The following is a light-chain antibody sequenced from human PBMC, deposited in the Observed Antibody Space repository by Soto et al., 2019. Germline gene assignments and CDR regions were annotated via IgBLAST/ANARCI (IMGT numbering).Light chain of an antibody. CDR2: AAS. J-gene: IGKJ3*01. CDR1: QGISSY. V-gene: IGKV1-8*01. Sequence: AIRVTPSPSSFSASTGDRVTITCRASQGISSYLAWYQQKPGKAPKLLIYAASTLQSGVPSRFSGSGSGTDFALTISCLQSEDFATYYCQQYYSYPRTFGPGTKVDIK. CDR3: QQYYSYPRT.